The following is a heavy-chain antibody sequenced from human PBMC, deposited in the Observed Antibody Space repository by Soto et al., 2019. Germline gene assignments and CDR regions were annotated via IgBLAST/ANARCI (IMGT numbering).Heavy chain of an antibody. CDR1: GITFTAYA. CDR3: ATIIIPAATNFY. CDR2: ISGSGGST. V-gene: IGHV3-23*01. J-gene: IGHJ4*02. Sequence: EVQLLESGGGLVQPGGSLRLSCAASGITFTAYAMSWVRQAPWKGLEWVSSISGSGGSTYYADSVKGRLTISRDNSKNTLYLQMNSLRAEDTAVYYCATIIIPAATNFYWGQGTLVTVSS. D-gene: IGHD2-2*01.